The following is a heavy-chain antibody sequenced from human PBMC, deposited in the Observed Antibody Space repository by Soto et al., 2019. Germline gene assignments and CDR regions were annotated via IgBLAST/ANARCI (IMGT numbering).Heavy chain of an antibody. J-gene: IGHJ4*02. Sequence: SVKVSCKASGGTFSNYAVSWVRQAPGQGLEWMGGIIPITDTTNYAQKFQGRVTITADESATTVYMELSSLRSDDTAIYYCARGPDRSGFYLFDYWGQGTLVTVSS. CDR1: GGTFSNYA. CDR3: ARGPDRSGFYLFDY. D-gene: IGHD3-22*01. V-gene: IGHV1-69*13. CDR2: IIPITDTT.